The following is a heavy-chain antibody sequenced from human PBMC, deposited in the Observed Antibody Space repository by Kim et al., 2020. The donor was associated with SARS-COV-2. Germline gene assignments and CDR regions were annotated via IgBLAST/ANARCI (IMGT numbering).Heavy chain of an antibody. CDR2: IIPIFGTA. D-gene: IGHD6-6*01. Sequence: SVKVSCKASGGTFSSYAISWVRQAPGQGLEWMGGIIPIFGTANYAQKFQGRVTITADESTSTAYMELSSLRSEDTAVYYCAREGEYSSSSLVWFDPWGQGTLVTVSS. CDR3: AREGEYSSSSLVWFDP. CDR1: GGTFSSYA. J-gene: IGHJ5*02. V-gene: IGHV1-69*13.